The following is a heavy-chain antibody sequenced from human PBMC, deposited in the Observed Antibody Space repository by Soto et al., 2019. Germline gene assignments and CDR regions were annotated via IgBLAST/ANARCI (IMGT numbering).Heavy chain of an antibody. D-gene: IGHD5-18*01. CDR2: IIPIFGTA. Sequence: SVKVSCKASGGTFSSYAISWVRQAPGQGLEWMGGIIPIFGTANYAQKFQGRVTITADESTSTAYMELSSLRSEDTAVYYCASKGIQLWTLDYWGQGTLATVSS. CDR3: ASKGIQLWTLDY. J-gene: IGHJ4*02. CDR1: GGTFSSYA. V-gene: IGHV1-69*13.